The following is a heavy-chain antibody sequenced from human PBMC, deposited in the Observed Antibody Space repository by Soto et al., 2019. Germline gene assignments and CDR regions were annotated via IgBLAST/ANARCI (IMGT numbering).Heavy chain of an antibody. J-gene: IGHJ6*02. CDR3: AKNPENYYYGMDV. CDR1: GGTFSSYA. V-gene: IGHV1-69*12. Sequence: QVQLVQSGAEVKKPGSSVKVSCKASGGTFSSYAISWVRQAPGQGLEWMGGIIPIFGTADYAQMFQGRVTITADESTSTAYVELSSLRSEDTAVYYCAKNPENYYYGMDVWGQGTTVTVSS. CDR2: IIPIFGTA.